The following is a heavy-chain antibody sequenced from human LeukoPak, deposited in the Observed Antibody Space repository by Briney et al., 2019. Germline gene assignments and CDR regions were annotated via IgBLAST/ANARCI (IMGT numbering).Heavy chain of an antibody. D-gene: IGHD2-15*01. Sequence: GASVKVSCKASGYILSSYNMHWVRQAPGQGLEWLGIINPSGGDTKYAQKFQGRVTMTEDTSTDTAYMELSSLRSEDTAVYYCATLSGLVDYWGQGTLVTVSS. CDR1: GYILSSYN. CDR2: INPSGGDT. J-gene: IGHJ4*02. CDR3: ATLSGLVDY. V-gene: IGHV1-46*01.